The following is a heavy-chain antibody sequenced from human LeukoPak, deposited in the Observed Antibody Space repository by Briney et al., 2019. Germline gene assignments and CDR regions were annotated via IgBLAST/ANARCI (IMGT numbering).Heavy chain of an antibody. CDR1: GFTFSSYG. CDR2: IWYDGSNK. Sequence: GSLRLSCAASGFTFSSYGMHRGRQAPGKGLEWVAVIWYDGSNKYYADSVKGRFTISRDNSKNTLYLQMNSLRAEDTAVYYCARQPDIVAYWFDPWGQGTLVTVSS. J-gene: IGHJ5*02. V-gene: IGHV3-33*08. CDR3: ARQPDIVAYWFDP. D-gene: IGHD2-15*01.